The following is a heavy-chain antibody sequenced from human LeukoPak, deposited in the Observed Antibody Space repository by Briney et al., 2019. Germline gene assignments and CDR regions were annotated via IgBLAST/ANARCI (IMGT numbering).Heavy chain of an antibody. CDR1: GGTFSSYA. D-gene: IGHD3-3*01. Sequence: SVKVSCKASGGTFSSYAISWVRQAPGQGLEWMGGIISIFGTANYAQKFQGRVTITTDESTSTAYMELSSLRSEDTAVYYCARVERITIFGVVSYYFDYWGQGTLVTVSS. V-gene: IGHV1-69*05. CDR2: IISIFGTA. CDR3: ARVERITIFGVVSYYFDY. J-gene: IGHJ4*02.